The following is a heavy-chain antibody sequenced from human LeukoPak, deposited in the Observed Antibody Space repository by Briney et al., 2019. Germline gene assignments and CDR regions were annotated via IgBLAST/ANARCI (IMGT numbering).Heavy chain of an antibody. V-gene: IGHV1-46*01. Sequence: ASVKVSCKASGYTFTSYYMHWVRQAPGQGLEWVGIINPSGGSTSYAQKFQGRVTMTRDTSINTAYMELSRLRSDDTAVYYCAREVGSGYLFCDYWGQGTLVTVSS. J-gene: IGHJ4*02. CDR3: AREVGSGYLFCDY. D-gene: IGHD3-22*01. CDR1: GYTFTSYY. CDR2: INPSGGST.